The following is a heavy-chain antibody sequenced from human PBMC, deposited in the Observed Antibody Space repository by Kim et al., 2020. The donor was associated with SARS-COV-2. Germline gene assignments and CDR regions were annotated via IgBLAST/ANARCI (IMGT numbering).Heavy chain of an antibody. V-gene: IGHV3-53*04. D-gene: IGHD5-18*01. J-gene: IGHJ6*02. Sequence: GGSPRLSCAASGFTVSSNYMSWVRQAPGKGLEWVSVIYSGGSTYYADSVKGRFTISRHNSKNTLYLQMNSLRAEDTAVYYCARALWIQLSPGRYYYYGMDVWGQGTTVTVSS. CDR3: ARALWIQLSPGRYYYYGMDV. CDR1: GFTVSSNY. CDR2: IYSGGST.